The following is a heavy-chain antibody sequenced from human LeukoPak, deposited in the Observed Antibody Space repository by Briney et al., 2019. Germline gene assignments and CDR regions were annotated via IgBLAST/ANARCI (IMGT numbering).Heavy chain of an antibody. J-gene: IGHJ3*02. CDR2: IYTSGST. D-gene: IGHD3-22*01. V-gene: IGHV4-61*02. CDR1: GGSISSGSYY. Sequence: SQTLSLTCTVSGGSISSGSYYWSWIRQPAGKGLEWIGRIYTSGSTNYNPSLKSRVTISVDTSKNQFSLKLSSVTAADTAVYYCARHYGSVDTMTRFGAFDIWAQGTMVTVSS. CDR3: ARHYGSVDTMTRFGAFDI.